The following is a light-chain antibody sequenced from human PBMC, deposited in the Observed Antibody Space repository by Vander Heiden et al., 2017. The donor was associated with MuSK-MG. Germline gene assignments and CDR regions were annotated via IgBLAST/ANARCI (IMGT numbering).Light chain of an antibody. J-gene: IGLJ2*01. V-gene: IGLV3-19*01. CDR2: GKN. CDR3: NSRDSSGNHPV. Sequence: SSELTQDPAVSVALGQTVRITCQGDSLRSYYASWYQQKPGQAPVPVIYGKNNRPSGIPDRFSGSDSGNTASLTITGAQAEDEADYFCNSRDSSGNHPVFGGGTKLTVL. CDR1: SLRSYY.